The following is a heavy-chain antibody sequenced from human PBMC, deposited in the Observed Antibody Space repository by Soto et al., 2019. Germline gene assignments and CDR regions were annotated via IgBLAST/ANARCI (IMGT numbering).Heavy chain of an antibody. J-gene: IGHJ6*02. CDR3: ARDPVIAVAGTYYYYYAMDV. CDR2: ISYDGSNK. Sequence: PGGSLRLSCAASGFTFSSYAMHWVRQAPGKGLEWVAVISYDGSNKYYADSVKGRFTISRDNSKNTLYLQMNSLRAEDTAVYYCARDPVIAVAGTYYYYYAMDVWGQGTTVTVSS. CDR1: GFTFSSYA. V-gene: IGHV3-30-3*01. D-gene: IGHD6-19*01.